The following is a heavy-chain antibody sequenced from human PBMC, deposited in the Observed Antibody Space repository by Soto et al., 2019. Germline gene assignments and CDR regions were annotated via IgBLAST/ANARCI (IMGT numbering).Heavy chain of an antibody. CDR1: GFTFSSYA. D-gene: IGHD2-8*01. CDR3: ARYCTNGVCYTNYYYGMDV. J-gene: IGHJ6*02. Sequence: PGGSLRLSCAASGFTFSSYAMSWVRQAPGKGLEWVSAISGSGGSTYYADSVKGRFTISRDNSKNTLYLQMNSLRAEDTAVYYCARYCTNGVCYTNYYYGMDVWGQGTTVTVSS. V-gene: IGHV3-23*01. CDR2: ISGSGGST.